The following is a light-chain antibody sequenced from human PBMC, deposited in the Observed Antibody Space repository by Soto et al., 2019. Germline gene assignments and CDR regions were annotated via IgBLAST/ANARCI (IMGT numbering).Light chain of an antibody. V-gene: IGKV3-15*01. CDR3: QHYNNWLGT. CDR1: QAISSN. CDR2: GAS. J-gene: IGKJ4*01. Sequence: EIVMTQSPATLSVSRGERATLSCRANQAISSNLAWYQQKPGQALRLLIYGASTRATGIPDRFSGSGSGTEFTLTISSLQSEDFAVYYCQHYNNWLGTFGGGTKVEIK.